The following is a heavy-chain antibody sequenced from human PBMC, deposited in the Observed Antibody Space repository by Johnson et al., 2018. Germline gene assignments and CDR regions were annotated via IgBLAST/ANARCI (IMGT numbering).Heavy chain of an antibody. V-gene: IGHV3-74*02. CDR3: ARARPGCSGGSCYPDDAFDI. Sequence: VQLVQSGGGVVQPGGSLRLSCAASGFTFSSYWMHWVRQAPGKGLVWVSRINSDGSSTSYADSVKGRFTISRDNAKNTLYLQMNSLRADDKAVDSCARARPGCSGGSCYPDDAFDIWGQGTMVTVSS. CDR1: GFTFSSYW. J-gene: IGHJ3*02. CDR2: INSDGSST. D-gene: IGHD2-15*01.